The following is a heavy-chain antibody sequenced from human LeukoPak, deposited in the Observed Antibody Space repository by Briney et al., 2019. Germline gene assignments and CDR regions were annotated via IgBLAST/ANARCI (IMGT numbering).Heavy chain of an antibody. J-gene: IGHJ3*02. CDR2: VSGSGGTT. V-gene: IGHV3-23*01. CDR3: ARDHEQVVQLDAFDI. CDR1: GFTFSNYA. D-gene: IGHD1-1*01. Sequence: GGSLRLSCAASGFTFSNYAMTWVRQAPGKGLEWVSAVSGSGGTTYYADSVKGRFTISRDNSKNTLYLQMNGLRAEDTAVYYCARDHEQVVQLDAFDIWGQGTMVTVSS.